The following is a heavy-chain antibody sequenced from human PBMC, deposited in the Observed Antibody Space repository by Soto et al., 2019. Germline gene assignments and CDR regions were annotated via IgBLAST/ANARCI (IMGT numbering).Heavy chain of an antibody. Sequence: LRLSCAASGFTFSSYGMHWVRQAPGKGLEWVAVIWYDGSNKYYADSVKGRFTISRDNSKNTLYLQMNSLRAEDTAVYYCARDLISGGYWLTNAFEFWGQGTLVTVSS. V-gene: IGHV3-33*01. D-gene: IGHD2-21*02. CDR1: GFTFSSYG. CDR2: IWYDGSNK. CDR3: ARDLISGGYWLTNAFEF. J-gene: IGHJ3*01.